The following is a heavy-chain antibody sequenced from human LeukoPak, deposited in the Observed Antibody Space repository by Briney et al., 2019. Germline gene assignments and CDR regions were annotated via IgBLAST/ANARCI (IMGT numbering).Heavy chain of an antibody. CDR3: ARDYVSSGWLNWFDP. Sequence: PSETLSLTCTVSGGSISSYYWSWIRQPPGKGLEWIGYIYYSGSTNYNPSLKSRVTISVDTSKNQFSLKLSSVTAADTAVYYCARDYVSSGWLNWFDPWGQGTLVTVSS. D-gene: IGHD6-19*01. V-gene: IGHV4-59*01. CDR2: IYYSGST. CDR1: GGSISSYY. J-gene: IGHJ5*02.